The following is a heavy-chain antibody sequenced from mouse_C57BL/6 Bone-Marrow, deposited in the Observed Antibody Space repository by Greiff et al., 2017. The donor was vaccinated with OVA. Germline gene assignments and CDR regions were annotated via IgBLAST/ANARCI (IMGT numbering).Heavy chain of an antibody. CDR3: ARKLYCGSYGGAMDY. Sequence: VQLQQSGAELVRPGTSVKVSCKASGYAFTNYLIEWVKQRPGQGLEWIGVINPGSGGTNYNEKFKGKATLTADKSSSTAYMQLSSLTTEDSAVYFCARKLYCGSYGGAMDYWGQGTSVTVSS. CDR1: GYAFTNYL. J-gene: IGHJ4*01. CDR2: INPGSGGT. D-gene: IGHD2-1*01. V-gene: IGHV1-54*01.